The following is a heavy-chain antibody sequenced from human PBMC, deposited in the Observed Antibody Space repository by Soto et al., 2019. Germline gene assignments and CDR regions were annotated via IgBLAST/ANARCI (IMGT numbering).Heavy chain of an antibody. V-gene: IGHV4-31*03. CDR3: AGALVGSTVEGFEI. CDR1: GGSISSDGSY. CDR2: IYYTGGT. D-gene: IGHD1-26*01. Sequence: PSGTLSLTCTVSGGSISSDGSYWSWIRQHPGKDLEWIAYIYYTGGTYTNPSLTSRVTISADTSKNQFSLKLKSVTAADTAVYFCAGALVGSTVEGFEIWGQGTLVTVSS. J-gene: IGHJ1*01.